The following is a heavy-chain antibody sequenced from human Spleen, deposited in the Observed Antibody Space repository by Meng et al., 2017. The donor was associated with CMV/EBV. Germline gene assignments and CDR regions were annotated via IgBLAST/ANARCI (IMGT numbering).Heavy chain of an antibody. Sequence: GSLRLSCAVSDGSISSSDWWSWVRQPPGKGLEWIGSSYYSGSTYYNPSLKSRVTISVDTSKNQFSLKLSSVTAADTAVYYCASLVGATLTFDYWGQGTLVTVSS. CDR2: SYYSGST. V-gene: IGHV4-4*02. D-gene: IGHD1-26*01. CDR3: ASLVGATLTFDY. CDR1: DGSISSSDW. J-gene: IGHJ4*02.